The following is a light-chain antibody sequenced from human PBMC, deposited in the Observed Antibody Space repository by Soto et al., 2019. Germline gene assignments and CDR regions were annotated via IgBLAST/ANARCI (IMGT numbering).Light chain of an antibody. V-gene: IGKV3-20*01. CDR3: QQNGSLPIT. CDR1: QSLSGGY. J-gene: IGKJ5*01. Sequence: EIVLTQSPGILSLSPGERATLSCRASQSLSGGYLAWFQQKPGQTPRLLIYSASNRATGIPDRFSGSGSGTDFSLTISSLGPDDFVVYYCQQNGSLPITCGQGTRLEIK. CDR2: SAS.